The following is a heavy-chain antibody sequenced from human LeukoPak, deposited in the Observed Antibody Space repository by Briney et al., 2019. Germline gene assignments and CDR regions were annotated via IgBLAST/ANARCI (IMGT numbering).Heavy chain of an antibody. CDR1: GFTVSSNY. CDR2: IYSGGST. Sequence: PGGSLRLSCAASGFTVSSNYMSWVRQAPGKGLEWVSVIYSGGSTYYADSVKGRFTISRDNSKNTLYLQMNSLRAEDTAVYYCARVYYYDRTDWFDPWGQGTLVTVSS. V-gene: IGHV3-66*01. J-gene: IGHJ5*02. D-gene: IGHD3-22*01. CDR3: ARVYYYDRTDWFDP.